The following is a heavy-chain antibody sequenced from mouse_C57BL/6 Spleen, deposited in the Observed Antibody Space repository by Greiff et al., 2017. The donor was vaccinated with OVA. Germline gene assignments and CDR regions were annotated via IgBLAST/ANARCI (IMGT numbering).Heavy chain of an antibody. CDR2: IYPGDGDT. CDR3: ARNGNDYAMDY. V-gene: IGHV1-80*01. J-gene: IGHJ4*01. CDR1: GYAFSSYW. Sequence: VMLVESGAELVKPGASVKISCKASGYAFSSYWMNWVKQRPGKGLEWIGQIYPGDGDTNYNGKFKGKATLTADKSSSTAYMQLSSLTSEDSAVYFCARNGNDYAMDYWGQGTSVTVSS. D-gene: IGHD1-1*01.